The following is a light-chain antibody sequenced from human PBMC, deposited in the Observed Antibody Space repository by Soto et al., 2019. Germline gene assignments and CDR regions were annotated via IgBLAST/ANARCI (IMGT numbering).Light chain of an antibody. J-gene: IGKJ1*01. CDR2: VAT. CDR1: QAIGSY. Sequence: AIRMTQSPSSLSASTGDRVTITCRASQAIGSYLAWYQQKPGKAPKLLIYVATTLQSGVPSRFSGSGSGTDFTLTISCLQSEDFATYYCQQYQSYPWTFGQGTKVEI. V-gene: IGKV1-8*01. CDR3: QQYQSYPWT.